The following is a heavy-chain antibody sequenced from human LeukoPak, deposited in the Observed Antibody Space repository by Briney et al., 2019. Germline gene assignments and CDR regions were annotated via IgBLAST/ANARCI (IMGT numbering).Heavy chain of an antibody. CDR1: GFTFEDYV. D-gene: IGHD6-19*01. CDR3: AKEASSDIDS. J-gene: IGHJ4*02. Sequence: PGGSLRLSCAASGFTFEDYVMHWVRQAPGKGLEWVSSISWNSGSLGYADSVKGRFTISRDNARNSLYLQMDSLREEDTAFYYCAKEASSDIDSWGQGTRVTVSS. V-gene: IGHV3-9*01. CDR2: ISWNSGSL.